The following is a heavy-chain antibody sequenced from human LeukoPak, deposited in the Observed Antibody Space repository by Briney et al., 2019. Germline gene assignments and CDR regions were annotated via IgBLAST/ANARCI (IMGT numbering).Heavy chain of an antibody. D-gene: IGHD3-9*01. J-gene: IGHJ3*02. Sequence: SETLSLTCTVSGGSISSSSYYWGWIRQPPGKGLEWIGSIYYSGSTYYNPSLKSRVTISVDTSKNQFSLKLSSVTAADTAVYYCARTDAYFDWGRDYAFDIWGQGTMVTVSS. CDR1: GGSISSSSYY. V-gene: IGHV4-39*01. CDR3: ARTDAYFDWGRDYAFDI. CDR2: IYYSGST.